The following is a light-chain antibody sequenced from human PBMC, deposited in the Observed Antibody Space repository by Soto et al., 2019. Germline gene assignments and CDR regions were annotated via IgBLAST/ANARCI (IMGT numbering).Light chain of an antibody. CDR3: SSFTSSSTYV. V-gene: IGLV2-14*01. Sequence: QSVLTQPASVSGSPRQSITLSCTGTSSDVGIYNYVSWYQQHPGKAPKLMIYDVNNRPSGISNRFSGSKSGNTASLTISGLQAEDEADYYCSSFTSSSTYVFGTGPKVTVL. J-gene: IGLJ1*01. CDR1: SSDVGIYNY. CDR2: DVN.